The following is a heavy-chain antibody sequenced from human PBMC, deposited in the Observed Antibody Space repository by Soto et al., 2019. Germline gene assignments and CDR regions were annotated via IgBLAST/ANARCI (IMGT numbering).Heavy chain of an antibody. CDR1: GFTFSSYA. V-gene: IGHV3-23*01. J-gene: IGHJ4*02. CDR2: FSGTTGNT. D-gene: IGHD6-6*01. CDR3: AKRGGTSYYFDY. Sequence: VQLLESGGGLVQPGGSLRLSCAASGFTFSSYAMSWVRQVPGKGLQWVSTFSGTTGNTYYADSVKGRFTISRDNSKNTLFLQMNSLRAEDTAVYYCAKRGGTSYYFDYWGQGTLVTVSS.